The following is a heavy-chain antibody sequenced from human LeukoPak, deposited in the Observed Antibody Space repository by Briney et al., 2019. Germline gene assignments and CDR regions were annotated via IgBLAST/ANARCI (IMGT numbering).Heavy chain of an antibody. J-gene: IGHJ3*02. CDR3: AGSWGYRALDI. CDR2: IQQDGSEK. V-gene: IGHV3-7*01. D-gene: IGHD3-16*01. Sequence: GGSLRLSCAASGFIFRNYWMSWVRQAPGKGLEWVANIQQDGSEKSYVDSVKGRFTLSRDNARSSLYLQMDSLRAEDTALYYCAGSWGYRALDIWGQGTMVTVSS. CDR1: GFIFRNYW.